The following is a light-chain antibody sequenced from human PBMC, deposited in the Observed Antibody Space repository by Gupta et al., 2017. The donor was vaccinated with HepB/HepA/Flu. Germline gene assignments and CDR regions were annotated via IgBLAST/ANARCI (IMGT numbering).Light chain of an antibody. CDR2: GAS. J-gene: IGKJ2*04. CDR1: QSVSSSN. V-gene: IGKV3-20*01. Sequence: EIVLTQSPGTLSLSPGERATLSCRASQSVSSSNLAWYQQRPGQAPRLLIYGASTRATGIPDRFSGSGSGADFTLTISRLEPEDFAVYYCQQYGSSPCSFGQGTKLEIK. CDR3: QQYGSSPCS.